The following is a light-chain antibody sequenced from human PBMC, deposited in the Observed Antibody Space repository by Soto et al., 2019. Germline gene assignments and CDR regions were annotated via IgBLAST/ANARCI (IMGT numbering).Light chain of an antibody. J-gene: IGKJ4*01. V-gene: IGKV1D-12*01. CDR2: TAS. CDR3: QQTSTFPLT. Sequence: DIQMTQSPSSVSASVGDRVTITCRASQDIDNRLAWYQQKPGKAPNLLIYTASSLQGGVPSRFSGSGSGTDFTLTINTLQPEDLATYYCQQTSTFPLTFGGGTKVEIK. CDR1: QDIDNR.